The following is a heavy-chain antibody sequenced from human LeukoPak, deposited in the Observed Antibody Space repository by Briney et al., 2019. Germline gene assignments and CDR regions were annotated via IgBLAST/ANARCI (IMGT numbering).Heavy chain of an antibody. Sequence: GGSLRLSCAASGFAFSSYGMHWVRQAPGKGPEWVAFIRYDGSNKYYADSVKGRFTISRDNSKNTLYLQMNSLRAEDTAVYYCAKGQLWSHNYFDYWGQGTLVTVSS. CDR2: IRYDGSNK. V-gene: IGHV3-30*02. D-gene: IGHD5-18*01. CDR3: AKGQLWSHNYFDY. J-gene: IGHJ4*02. CDR1: GFAFSSYG.